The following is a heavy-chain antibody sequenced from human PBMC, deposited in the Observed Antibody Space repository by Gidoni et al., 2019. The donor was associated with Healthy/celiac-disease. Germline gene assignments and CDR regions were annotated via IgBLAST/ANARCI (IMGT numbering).Heavy chain of an antibody. Sequence: EVQLLESGGGLVQPGGSLRLSCAAFAFTFSSYAMSWVRQGPGKGLEWVSAISGSGGSTYYADSVKGRFTISRDNSKNTLYLQMNSLRAEDTAVYYCAKRVGASNDAFDIWGQGTMVTVSS. CDR2: ISGSGGST. CDR3: AKRVGASNDAFDI. D-gene: IGHD1-26*01. J-gene: IGHJ3*02. V-gene: IGHV3-23*01. CDR1: AFTFSSYA.